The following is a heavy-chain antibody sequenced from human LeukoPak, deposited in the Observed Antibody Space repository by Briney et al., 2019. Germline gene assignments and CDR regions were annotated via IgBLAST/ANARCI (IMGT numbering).Heavy chain of an antibody. CDR3: ARQVGTYYESPFDY. CDR2: IYFSGST. J-gene: IGHJ4*02. V-gene: IGHV4-39*01. Sequence: PSETLSLTCTVSSGSISSSSYYWGWIRQPPGKGLEWIGSIYFSGSTYYNPSLKSRVTIFMDTSKNQFSLKLTSVTAADTAVYYRARQVGTYYESPFDYWGQGALVTVSS. CDR1: SGSISSSSYY. D-gene: IGHD1-26*01.